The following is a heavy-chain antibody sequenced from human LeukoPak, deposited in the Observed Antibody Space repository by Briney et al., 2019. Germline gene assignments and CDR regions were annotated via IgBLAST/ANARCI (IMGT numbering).Heavy chain of an antibody. CDR1: GGSISSSSYY. CDR2: IYYSGST. Sequence: PSETLSLTCTVSGGSISSSSYYWGWIRQPPGKGLEWIGSIYYSGSTYYNPSLKSRVTISVDTSKDQFSLKLSSVTAADTAVYYCARLDLKQWRGVFDYWGQGTLVTVSS. D-gene: IGHD6-19*01. J-gene: IGHJ4*02. CDR3: ARLDLKQWRGVFDY. V-gene: IGHV4-39*01.